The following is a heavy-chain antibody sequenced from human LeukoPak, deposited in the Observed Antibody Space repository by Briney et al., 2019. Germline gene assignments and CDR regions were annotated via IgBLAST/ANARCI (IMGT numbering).Heavy chain of an antibody. CDR2: ISWNSGSI. J-gene: IGHJ4*02. Sequence: GGSLRLSCAASGFTFSSYAMSCVRQAPGKGLEWVSGISWNSGSIDYADSVKGRFTISRDNAKNSLYLQLNSLRAEDSALYYCAKAGGSYSGLNYFDYWGQGTLVTVSS. D-gene: IGHD1-26*01. CDR3: AKAGGSYSGLNYFDY. CDR1: GFTFSSYA. V-gene: IGHV3-9*01.